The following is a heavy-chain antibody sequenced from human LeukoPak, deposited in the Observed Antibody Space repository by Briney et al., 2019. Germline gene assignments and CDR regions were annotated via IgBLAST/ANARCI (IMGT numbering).Heavy chain of an antibody. V-gene: IGHV1-2*02. D-gene: IGHD2-21*01. CDR3: AREAIRDAFDI. Sequence: GASVQVSCKASGYTFTGYYMHWVRQAPGQGLEWMGWLNPNSGGTNYAQKFQGRVTMTRDTSISTAYMELSRLRSDDTALYYCAREAIRDAFDIWGQGTMVTVSS. CDR2: LNPNSGGT. CDR1: GYTFTGYY. J-gene: IGHJ3*02.